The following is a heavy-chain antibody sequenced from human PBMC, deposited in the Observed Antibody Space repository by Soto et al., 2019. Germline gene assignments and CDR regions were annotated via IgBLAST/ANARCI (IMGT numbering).Heavy chain of an antibody. J-gene: IGHJ5*01. Sequence: GGSLRLSCAASGFTFGDYAMHWVRQAPGKGLEWVSGISWNSGSIGYADSVKGRFTISRGNAKNSLYLQMNSLRAEDTALYYCAKERTIFGVVIRPEGFDSWGQGTLVTVSS. CDR1: GFTFGDYA. CDR3: AKERTIFGVVIRPEGFDS. D-gene: IGHD3-3*01. CDR2: ISWNSGSI. V-gene: IGHV3-9*01.